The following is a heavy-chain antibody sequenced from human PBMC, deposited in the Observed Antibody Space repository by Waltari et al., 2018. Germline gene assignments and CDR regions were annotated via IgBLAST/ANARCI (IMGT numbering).Heavy chain of an antibody. CDR1: EFTFSDYA. Sequence: EVQLLESGGGLVQPGGSLRLSCVASEFTFSDYAMSWVRQAPGEGLEWGSAISGSATGTYYADSVKGRFTISRDNSKNTLYLQMNSLRAEDTAVYYCAKTGGSGWFLDYWGQGALVTVSS. D-gene: IGHD6-19*01. CDR3: AKTGGSGWFLDY. J-gene: IGHJ4*02. V-gene: IGHV3-23*01. CDR2: ISGSATGT.